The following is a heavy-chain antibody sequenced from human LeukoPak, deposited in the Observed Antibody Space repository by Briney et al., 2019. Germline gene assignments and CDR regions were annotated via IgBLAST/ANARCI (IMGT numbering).Heavy chain of an antibody. Sequence: GGSLRLSCAASGFTFDDYAMHWVRQAPGKGLEWVSLISGDGGSTYYADSVKGRFTISRDNSKNSLYLQMNSLRTEDTALHYCATAPSDYYYYGMDVWGQGTTDTVSS. CDR1: GFTFDDYA. V-gene: IGHV3-43*02. CDR3: ATAPSDYYYYGMDV. J-gene: IGHJ6*02. CDR2: ISGDGGST.